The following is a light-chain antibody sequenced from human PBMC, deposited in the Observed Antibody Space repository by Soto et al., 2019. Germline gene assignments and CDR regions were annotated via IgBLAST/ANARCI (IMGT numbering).Light chain of an antibody. J-gene: IGLJ2*01. CDR3: GKWDSSLSAGV. Sequence: QSVLTQPPSVSAAPGQKVTISCSGSSSNIGNNYVSWYQQFPGTAPKLLIYDNNKRPSGIPDRFSGSKSGTSATLGITGLQTGDEADFYCGKWDSSLSAGVFGGGTKLTVL. CDR1: SSNIGNNY. CDR2: DNN. V-gene: IGLV1-51*01.